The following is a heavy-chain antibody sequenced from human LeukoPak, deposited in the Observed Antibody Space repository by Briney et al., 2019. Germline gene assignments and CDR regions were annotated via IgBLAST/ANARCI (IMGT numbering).Heavy chain of an antibody. D-gene: IGHD5-18*01. V-gene: IGHV4-30-2*01. J-gene: IGHJ3*02. CDR1: GGSISSGGYY. CDR3: ARPGVGSGRYGAFDI. Sequence: SQTLSLTCTVSGGSISSGGYYWSWIRQPRGKGLEWIGYIYHSGSTNYNPSLKSRVTISVDRSKNQFSLKLSSVTAADTAVYYCARPGVGSGRYGAFDIWGQGTMVTVSS. CDR2: IYHSGST.